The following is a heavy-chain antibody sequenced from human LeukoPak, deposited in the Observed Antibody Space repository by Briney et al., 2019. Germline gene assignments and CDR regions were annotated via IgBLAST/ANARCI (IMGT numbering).Heavy chain of an antibody. J-gene: IGHJ4*02. Sequence: SETLSLTCAVYGGSFSGYYWGWIRQPPGKGLEWIGSIYHSGSTYYNPSLKSRVAISVDTSKNQFSLKLTSVTATDTAVYYCARSRRSWSTFDYWGQGTLVTVSS. CDR1: GGSFSGYY. CDR2: IYHSGST. D-gene: IGHD6-13*01. CDR3: ARSRRSWSTFDY. V-gene: IGHV4-38-2*01.